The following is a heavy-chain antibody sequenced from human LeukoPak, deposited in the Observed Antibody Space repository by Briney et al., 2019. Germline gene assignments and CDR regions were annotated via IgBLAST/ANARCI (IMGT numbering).Heavy chain of an antibody. D-gene: IGHD1-26*01. CDR1: GFTFSSYA. Sequence: GGSLRLSCAASGFTFSSYAMSWVRQAPGKGLEWVSAISGSGGSTYYADSVKGRFTISRDNSKNTLYLQMDSLRAEDTAVYYCAKDYSGSPSALDYWGQGTLVTVSS. CDR2: ISGSGGST. J-gene: IGHJ4*02. CDR3: AKDYSGSPSALDY. V-gene: IGHV3-23*01.